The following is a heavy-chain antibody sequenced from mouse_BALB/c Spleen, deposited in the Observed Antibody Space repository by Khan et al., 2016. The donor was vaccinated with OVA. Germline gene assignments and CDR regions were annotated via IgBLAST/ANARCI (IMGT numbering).Heavy chain of an antibody. CDR1: GYTFTNYT. J-gene: IGHJ2*01. CDR3: VRIPVPPYHFDY. V-gene: IGHV1-4*01. Sequence: QVRLQQSGAELARPGASVKMSCKASGYTFTNYTIHWVKQRPGQGLEWIGYINPSSGYTNYNQNYNDKATLTTDRSSSTAYMQLSWLTSDDSAVYYGVRIPVPPYHFDYWGQAPLSQSPQ. CDR2: INPSSGYT.